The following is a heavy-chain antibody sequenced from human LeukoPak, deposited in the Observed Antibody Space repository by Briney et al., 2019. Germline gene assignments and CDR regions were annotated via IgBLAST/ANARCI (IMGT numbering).Heavy chain of an antibody. J-gene: IGHJ5*02. CDR2: MNVDSGGT. CDR1: GHIFSDYY. D-gene: IGHD2-21*02. Sequence: ASVKVSCKASGHIFSDYYMHWVRQAPGQGLEWMGWMNVDSGGTKYAQKFQGRVTMTRDTSVSTAFMDLTRLTSDDTAVYYCARDSKVTGTAFDPWGQGTLVTVSS. V-gene: IGHV1-2*02. CDR3: ARDSKVTGTAFDP.